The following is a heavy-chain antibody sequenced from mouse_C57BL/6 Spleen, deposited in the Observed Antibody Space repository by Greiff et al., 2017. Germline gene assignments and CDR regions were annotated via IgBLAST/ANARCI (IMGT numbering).Heavy chain of an antibody. CDR1: GFTFSDYG. Sequence: EVQLVESGGGLVKPGGSLKLSCAASGFTFSDYGMHWVRQAPEKGLEWVAYISSGSSTIYYADPVKGRFTISRDNAKNTLFLQMTRLRSEDTAMYYWARGGYYEYYAMDYWGQGTSVTVSS. D-gene: IGHD2-3*01. CDR3: ARGGYYEYYAMDY. J-gene: IGHJ4*01. V-gene: IGHV5-17*01. CDR2: ISSGSSTI.